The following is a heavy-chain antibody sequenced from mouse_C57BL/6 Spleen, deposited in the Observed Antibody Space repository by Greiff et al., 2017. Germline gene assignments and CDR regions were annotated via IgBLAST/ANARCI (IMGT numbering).Heavy chain of an antibody. CDR3: ARGGSSGGWFAY. J-gene: IGHJ3*01. V-gene: IGHV1-61*01. CDR1: GYTFTSYW. Sequence: VQLQQPGAELVRPGSSVKLSCKASGYTFTSYWMDWVKQRPGQGLEWIGHIYPSDSETHYNQTFTDKATLTVDKSSSTAYMQLSRLTSEDAAVYYCARGGSSGGWFAYWGQGTLVTVSA. D-gene: IGHD3-2*02. CDR2: IYPSDSET.